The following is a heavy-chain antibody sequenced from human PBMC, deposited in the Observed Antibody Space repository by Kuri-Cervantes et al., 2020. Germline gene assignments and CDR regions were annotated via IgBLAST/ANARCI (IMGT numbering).Heavy chain of an antibody. D-gene: IGHD3-3*01. CDR2: IYSGGST. J-gene: IGHJ4*02. CDR1: GFTFSSYA. V-gene: IGHV3-66*02. CDR3: AKEGRFLEWLAYFDY. Sequence: GESLKISCAASGFTFSSYAMSWVRQAPGKGLEWVSVIYSGGSTYYADSVKGRFTISRDNSKNTLYLQMNSLRAEDTAVYYCAKEGRFLEWLAYFDYWGQGTLVTVSS.